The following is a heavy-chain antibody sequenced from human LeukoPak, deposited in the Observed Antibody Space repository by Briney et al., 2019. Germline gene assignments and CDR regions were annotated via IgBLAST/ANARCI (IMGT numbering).Heavy chain of an antibody. Sequence: GGSLRLSCAASGFTFSSYAMSWVRQAPGKGLEWVSAISGSGGSTYYADSVKGRFTISRDNAKNSLYLQMNSLRAEDTAVYYCARAGLGWFGELEAFDIWGQGTMVTVSS. J-gene: IGHJ3*02. CDR3: ARAGLGWFGELEAFDI. D-gene: IGHD3-10*01. V-gene: IGHV3-23*01. CDR1: GFTFSSYA. CDR2: ISGSGGST.